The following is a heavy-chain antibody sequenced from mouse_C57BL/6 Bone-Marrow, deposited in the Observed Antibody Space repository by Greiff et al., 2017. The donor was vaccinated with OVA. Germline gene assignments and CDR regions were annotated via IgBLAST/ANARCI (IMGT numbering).Heavy chain of an antibody. CDR1: GFTFSDYY. Sequence: EVKLVESGGGLVQPGGSLKLSCAASGFTFSDYYMYWVRQTPEKRLEWVAYISNGGGSTYYPDTVKGRFTISRDNAKNTLYLQMSRLKSTATAMYYCARHRESNNYYAMDYWGQGTSVTVSS. V-gene: IGHV5-12*01. D-gene: IGHD2-5*01. CDR3: ARHRESNNYYAMDY. CDR2: ISNGGGST. J-gene: IGHJ4*01.